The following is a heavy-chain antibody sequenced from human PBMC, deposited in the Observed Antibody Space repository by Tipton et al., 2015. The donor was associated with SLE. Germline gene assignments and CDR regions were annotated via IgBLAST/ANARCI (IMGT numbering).Heavy chain of an antibody. CDR2: IYYSGST. J-gene: IGHJ4*02. CDR3: ATRTMKGTFDY. D-gene: IGHD3-22*01. CDR1: GGSISSGSYY. V-gene: IGHV4-39*07. Sequence: TLSLTCTVSGGSISSGSYYWGWIRQPPGKELEWIGSIYYSGSTYYNPSLKSRVTISVDTSKNQFSLKLSSVTAADTAVYYCATRTMKGTFDYWGQGTLVTVSS.